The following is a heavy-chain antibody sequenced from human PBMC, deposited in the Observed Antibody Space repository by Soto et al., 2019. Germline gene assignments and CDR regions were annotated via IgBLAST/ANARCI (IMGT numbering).Heavy chain of an antibody. Sequence: QVQLQESGPALVKPSQTLSLTCTVSGGSISSGGYYWSWIRQHPGKGLEWIGYIYYSGSTYYNPSLKSRVTISVDTSKNQFSLKLSSVTAADTAVYYCAREAYSGYSYGFDYYYGMDVWGQGTTVTVSS. V-gene: IGHV4-31*03. CDR1: GGSISSGGYY. J-gene: IGHJ6*02. CDR2: IYYSGST. CDR3: AREAYSGYSYGFDYYYGMDV. D-gene: IGHD5-18*01.